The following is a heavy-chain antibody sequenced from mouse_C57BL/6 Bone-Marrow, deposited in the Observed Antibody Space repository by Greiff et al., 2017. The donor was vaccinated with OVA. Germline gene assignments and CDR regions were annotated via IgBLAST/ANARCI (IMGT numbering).Heavy chain of an antibody. Sequence: VQLQESGAELARPGASVKLSCKASGYTFTSYGISWVKQRTGQGLEWIGEIYPRSGNTYYNEKFKGKATLTADKSSSTAYMELRSLTSEDSAVYFCARSRGGYDYDVGYWGQGTTLTVSS. D-gene: IGHD2-4*01. CDR2: IYPRSGNT. V-gene: IGHV1-81*01. CDR1: GYTFTSYG. CDR3: ARSRGGYDYDVGY. J-gene: IGHJ2*01.